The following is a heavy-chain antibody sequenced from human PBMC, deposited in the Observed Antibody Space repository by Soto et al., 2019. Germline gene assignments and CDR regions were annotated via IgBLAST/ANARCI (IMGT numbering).Heavy chain of an antibody. CDR2: ISYDGSNK. CDR1: GFTFSSYG. V-gene: IGHV3-30*18. J-gene: IGHJ6*02. CDR3: AKDHLEWLLYYYYYGMDV. D-gene: IGHD3-3*01. Sequence: SCAASGFTFSSYGMHWVRQAPGKGLEWVAVISYDGSNKYYADSVKGRFTISRDNSKNTLYLQMNSLRAEDTAVYYCAKDHLEWLLYYYYYGMDVWGQGTTVTVSS.